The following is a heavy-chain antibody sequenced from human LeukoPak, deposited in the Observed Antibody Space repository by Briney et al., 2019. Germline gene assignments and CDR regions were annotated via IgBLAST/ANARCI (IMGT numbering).Heavy chain of an antibody. Sequence: GESLKISFKGSGYSFTSQWIGWVRQMPGKGLEWMGIISPGDSDTGYSPSFQGQVTISADKSISTAYLQWSSLKASDTAMYYCARLIVVVTGRMYFDLWGRGTLVTVSS. CDR3: ARLIVVVTGRMYFDL. CDR2: ISPGDSDT. J-gene: IGHJ2*01. V-gene: IGHV5-51*01. D-gene: IGHD2-21*02. CDR1: GYSFTSQW.